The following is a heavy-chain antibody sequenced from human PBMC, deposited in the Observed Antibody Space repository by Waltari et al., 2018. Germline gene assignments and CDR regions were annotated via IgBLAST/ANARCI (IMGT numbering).Heavy chain of an antibody. V-gene: IGHV3-53*01. D-gene: IGHD6-19*01. Sequence: EVQLLESGGNLIQPGGSLSLSCAASGFTIRRNFISWVRQTPVKGMEGVVIISSSGITTYDGDPLKGRLTISADTVKSKVYLERKSLGADDMAVYYCANPSPSHSRGWYPLESWGPGTLVTVSS. CDR1: GFTIRRNF. CDR3: ANPSPSHSRGWYPLES. J-gene: IGHJ4*02. CDR2: ISSSGITT.